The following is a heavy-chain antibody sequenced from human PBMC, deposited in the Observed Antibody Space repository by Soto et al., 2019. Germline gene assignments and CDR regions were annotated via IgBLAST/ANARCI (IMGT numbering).Heavy chain of an antibody. CDR3: ARGGTYGYFDY. CDR2: INSDGSIT. CDR1: GFTFSSYW. V-gene: IGHV3-74*01. Sequence: GGSLRLSCAASGFTFSSYWMHWVRQAPGKGLVWVSRINSDGSITNYADSVKGRFAISRDNAKNTLYLQMNSLRAGDTAIYYCARGGTYGYFDYWGQGTLVTVSS. J-gene: IGHJ4*02. D-gene: IGHD1-26*01.